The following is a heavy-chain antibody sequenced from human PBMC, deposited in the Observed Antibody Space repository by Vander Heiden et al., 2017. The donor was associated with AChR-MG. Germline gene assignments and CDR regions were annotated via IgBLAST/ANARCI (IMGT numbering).Heavy chain of an antibody. CDR1: GGTFSSDT. D-gene: IGHD6-13*01. Sequence: QLSQSGAAAKKPGSSVKVSCKASGGTFSSDTISGVRQAPGQGHEWKGRINPILGRANYAQKFQSRVTITADKSTSTAYMEMRSLRSEDTAVYYCARATVVMGIASGMDVWGQGTTVTVSS. V-gene: IGHV1-69*02. J-gene: IGHJ6*02. CDR2: INPILGRA. CDR3: ARATVVMGIASGMDV.